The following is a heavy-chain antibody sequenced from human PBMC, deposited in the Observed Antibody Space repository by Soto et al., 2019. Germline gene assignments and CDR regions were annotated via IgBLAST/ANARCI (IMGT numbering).Heavy chain of an antibody. Sequence: SETLSLTCAVSGGSISSSNWWSWVRQPPGKGLEWIGEIYHSGSTNYNPSLKSRVTISVDKSKNQFSLKLSSVTAADTAVYYCAGAGYYYYYGMDVWGQGTTVTVSS. CDR1: GGSISSSNW. CDR2: IYHSGST. CDR3: AGAGYYYYYGMDV. V-gene: IGHV4-4*02. J-gene: IGHJ6*02.